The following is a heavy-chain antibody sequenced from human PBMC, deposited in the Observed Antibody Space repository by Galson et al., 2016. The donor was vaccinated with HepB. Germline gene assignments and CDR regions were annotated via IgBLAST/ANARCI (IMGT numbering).Heavy chain of an antibody. Sequence: TLSLTCTVSGGSISSGSYYWSWIRQPAGKGLEWIGRIYTSGSTNYTPSLKSRVTISVDTSKNQFSLKLSSGTAADTSVYYCARASYYNYHNAFDIWGQGTMVTVSS. J-gene: IGHJ3*02. CDR3: ARASYYNYHNAFDI. D-gene: IGHD3-10*01. V-gene: IGHV4-61*02. CDR1: GGSISSGSYY. CDR2: IYTSGST.